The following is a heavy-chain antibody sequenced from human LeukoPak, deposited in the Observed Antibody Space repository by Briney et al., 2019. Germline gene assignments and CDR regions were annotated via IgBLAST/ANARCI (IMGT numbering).Heavy chain of an antibody. CDR2: IYHSGST. Sequence: SETLSLTCAVSGGSISSSNWWSWVRQPPGKGLEWIGEIYHSGSTNYNPSLKSRVTISVDKSKNQFSLKLSSVTAADTAVYYCARATTVTYMQNGMDVWGQGTTVTVSS. CDR3: ARATTVTYMQNGMDV. J-gene: IGHJ6*02. V-gene: IGHV4-4*02. D-gene: IGHD4-17*01. CDR1: GGSISSSNW.